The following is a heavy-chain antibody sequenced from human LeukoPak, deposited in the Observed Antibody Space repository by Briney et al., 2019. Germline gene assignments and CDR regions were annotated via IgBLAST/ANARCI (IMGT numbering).Heavy chain of an antibody. CDR2: ISHSGIT. V-gene: IGHV4-34*01. CDR1: GSFSCYY. Sequence: SETLSLTCAGGSFSCYYWSWIRQPPGKGLEWIGEISHSGITNYNPSLKSRVTISVDTSKNQFSLKLRSVTAADTAVYYCARGPRWLRTFDYWGQGTLVTVSS. D-gene: IGHD5-12*01. CDR3: ARGPRWLRTFDY. J-gene: IGHJ4*02.